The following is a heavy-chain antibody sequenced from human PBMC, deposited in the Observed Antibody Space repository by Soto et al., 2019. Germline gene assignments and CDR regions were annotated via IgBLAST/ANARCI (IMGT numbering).Heavy chain of an antibody. Sequence: IRQSPSRGLEWLGRTYYRSKWYNNYAVSVKSRITINPDTSKNQFSLQLNSVTPGDTAVYYCARDRLGDGYNDYWGQGTLVTVSS. D-gene: IGHD5-12*01. V-gene: IGHV6-1*01. J-gene: IGHJ4*02. CDR3: ARDRLGDGYNDY. CDR2: TYYRSKWYN.